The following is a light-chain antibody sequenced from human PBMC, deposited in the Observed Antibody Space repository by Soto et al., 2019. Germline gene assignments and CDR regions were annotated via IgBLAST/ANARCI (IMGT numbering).Light chain of an antibody. J-gene: IGKJ1*01. CDR3: QQFGSSLPWT. CDR1: QSVSSRY. CDR2: GAS. V-gene: IGKV3-20*01. Sequence: EIVLTQSPGTLSLSPGERATLSCRASQSVSSRYLAWYQQKPGQAPRLLIYGASGRAAGIPDRFSGSGSGTDFTLTISRLEPDDFAVYYCQQFGSSLPWTFGQGTKVEIK.